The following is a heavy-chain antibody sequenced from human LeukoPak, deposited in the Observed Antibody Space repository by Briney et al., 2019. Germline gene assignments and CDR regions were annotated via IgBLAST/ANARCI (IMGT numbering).Heavy chain of an antibody. J-gene: IGHJ4*02. CDR2: IYSGGST. CDR3: ATLESSGWYFDY. D-gene: IGHD6-19*01. CDR1: GFKVSSRY. Sequence: GGSLRLSCAASGFKVSSRYMSWVRQAPGRGLEWVSVIYSGGSTYYADSVKGRFIISRDDSKNTLYMQINSLRVEDTAVYYCATLESSGWYFDYWGQGTPVTVSS. V-gene: IGHV3-53*01.